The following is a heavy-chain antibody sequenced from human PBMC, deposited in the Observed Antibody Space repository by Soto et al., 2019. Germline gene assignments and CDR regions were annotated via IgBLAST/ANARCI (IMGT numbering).Heavy chain of an antibody. Sequence: VGSLRLSCSASGFTFSDYYMSWIRQAPGKGLEWISYIDSSGSIIYYADSVKGRFTISRDSAKNSLYLQMNSLRAEDTAVYYCARDLGYYDSSGYFDYWGQGTLVTVSS. CDR1: GFTFSDYY. CDR3: ARDLGYYDSSGYFDY. V-gene: IGHV3-11*01. D-gene: IGHD3-22*01. CDR2: IDSSGSII. J-gene: IGHJ4*02.